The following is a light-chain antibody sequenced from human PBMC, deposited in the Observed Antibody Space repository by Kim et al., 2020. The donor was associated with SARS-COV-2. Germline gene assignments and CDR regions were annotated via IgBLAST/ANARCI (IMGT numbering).Light chain of an antibody. CDR3: QQYSVWPQ. J-gene: IGKJ2*01. CDR2: DAS. Sequence: LSGSPGEGATLSGRASLSVSSNLAWYQHKPGQPPRLLIFDASTRATGIPARFSGGGSGTEFTLTISSLQSEDFAVYYCQQYSVWPQFGQGTKLEI. V-gene: IGKV3-15*01. CDR1: LSVSSN.